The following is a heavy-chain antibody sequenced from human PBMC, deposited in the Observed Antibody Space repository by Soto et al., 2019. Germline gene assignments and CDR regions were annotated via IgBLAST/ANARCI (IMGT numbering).Heavy chain of an antibody. J-gene: IGHJ4*02. V-gene: IGHV4-34*01. CDR2: INHSGST. Sequence: QVQLQQWGAGLLKPSGTLSLTCAVYGGSFSGYYWSWIRQPPGKGLEWIGEINHSGSTNYNPSLKSRVTISVDTSKNQFSLKLSSVTAADTAVYYCSRRSRFDYWGQGTLVTVSS. CDR1: GGSFSGYY. CDR3: SRRSRFDY.